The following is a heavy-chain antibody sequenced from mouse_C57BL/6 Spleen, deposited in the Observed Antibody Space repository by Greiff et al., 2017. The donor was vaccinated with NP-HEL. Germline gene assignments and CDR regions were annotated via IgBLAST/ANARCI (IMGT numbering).Heavy chain of an antibody. CDR2: INYDGSST. J-gene: IGHJ1*03. CDR1: GFTFSDYY. Sequence: EVKVVESEGGLVQPGSSMKLSCTASGFTFSDYYMAWVRQVPEKGLEWVANINYDGSSTYYLVSLKSRFIISRDNAKNILYLQMSSLKSEDTATYYCAREEITTVVEGWYFDVWGTGTTVTVSS. CDR3: AREEITTVVEGWYFDV. V-gene: IGHV5-16*01. D-gene: IGHD1-1*01.